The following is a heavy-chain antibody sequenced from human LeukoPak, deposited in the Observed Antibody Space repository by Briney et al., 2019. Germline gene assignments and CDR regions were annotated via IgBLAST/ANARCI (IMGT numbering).Heavy chain of an antibody. V-gene: IGHV3-21*06. J-gene: IGHJ4*02. CDR1: QFTFSSYN. CDR2: ISSTSRYI. D-gene: IGHD3-3*01. Sequence: GGSLRLSCAASQFTFSSYNMNWVRQAPGKGLEWVSSISSTSRYIYYADSVKGRFTISRDNAKNSLFLQMNSLRAEDTAVYYCAREVFWSGYFANLHFDYWGRGTLVTVSS. CDR3: AREVFWSGYFANLHFDY.